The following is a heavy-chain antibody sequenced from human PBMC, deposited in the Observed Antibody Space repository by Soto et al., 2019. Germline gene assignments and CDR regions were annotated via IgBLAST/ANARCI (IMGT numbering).Heavy chain of an antibody. CDR3: ASLDYGDYGWFDP. J-gene: IGHJ5*02. Sequence: QVQLVQSGAEVKKPGSSVKVSCKASGGIFNSYTFGWVRQAPGQRLEWMGRIVPVMNFANYTQTFQGRVTITADTSTTTVYMELSRLTSDDTAVDSCASLDYGDYGWFDPWGQGTLVIVSS. V-gene: IGHV1-69*02. CDR1: GGIFNSYT. D-gene: IGHD4-17*01. CDR2: IVPVMNFA.